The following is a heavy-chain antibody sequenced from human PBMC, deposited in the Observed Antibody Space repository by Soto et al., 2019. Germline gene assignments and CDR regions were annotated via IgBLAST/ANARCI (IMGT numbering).Heavy chain of an antibody. D-gene: IGHD6-6*01. CDR1: GGSFSGYY. CDR3: AGGRVSYSSSARYFDY. Sequence: SETLSLTCAVYGGSFSGYYWSWIRQPPGKGLEWIGEINHSGSTNYNPSLKSRVTISVDTSKNQFSLKLSSVTAADTAVYYCAGGRVSYSSSARYFDYWGQGTLVTVSS. V-gene: IGHV4-34*01. CDR2: INHSGST. J-gene: IGHJ4*02.